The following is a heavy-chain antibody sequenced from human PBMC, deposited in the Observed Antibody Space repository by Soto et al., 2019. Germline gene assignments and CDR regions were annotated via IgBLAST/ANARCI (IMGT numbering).Heavy chain of an antibody. J-gene: IGHJ4*02. CDR3: RTQWLD. V-gene: IGHV3-15*01. CDR1: GFTFSNAW. Sequence: EVQLVESGGGLVKPGGSLRLSCAASGFTFSNAWMSWVRQAPGKGLEWVGLIKKQADGGTTENAAPLKGRFTISRDDSENTLYLQMSSLQTEDTAVYYCRTQWLDWGQGTLVTVSS. D-gene: IGHD6-19*01. CDR2: IKKQADGGTT.